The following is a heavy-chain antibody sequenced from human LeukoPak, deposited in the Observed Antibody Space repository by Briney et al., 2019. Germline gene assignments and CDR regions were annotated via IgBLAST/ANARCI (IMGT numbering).Heavy chain of an antibody. CDR1: GFAFSRSA. D-gene: IGHD3-16*01. Sequence: GKSLRLSCAASGFAFSRSAMNWVRQAPGKGLEWVALISYDGGNEYYGDSVKGRFTVSRDNSKNTLYLQMSSLRADDTAVYYCGRAGFGELYPYVVSWGQGTLVTVSS. CDR3: GRAGFGELYPYVVS. J-gene: IGHJ4*02. CDR2: ISYDGGNE. V-gene: IGHV3-30*04.